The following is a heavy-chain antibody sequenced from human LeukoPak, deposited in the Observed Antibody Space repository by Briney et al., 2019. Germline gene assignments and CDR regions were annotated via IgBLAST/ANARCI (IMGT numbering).Heavy chain of an antibody. D-gene: IGHD3-22*01. Sequence: GGSLRLSCAASGFSCSTYAMSLVRQAPGKGLEWVSSISGRGDNTYYADSVKGRFTISRDNSKNTLYLQMNSLRAEDTAVYYCAKENYYDSSGYYYYWGQGTLVTVSS. J-gene: IGHJ4*02. CDR1: GFSCSTYA. V-gene: IGHV3-23*01. CDR2: ISGRGDNT. CDR3: AKENYYDSSGYYYY.